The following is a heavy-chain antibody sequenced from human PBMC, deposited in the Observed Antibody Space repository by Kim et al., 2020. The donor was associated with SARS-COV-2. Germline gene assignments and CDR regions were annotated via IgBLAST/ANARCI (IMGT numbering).Heavy chain of an antibody. D-gene: IGHD4-17*01. CDR1: GFTFSSYG. Sequence: GGSLRLSCAASGFTFSSYGMHWVRQAPGKGLEWVAVIWNDGSNKYYADSVKGRFTISRDNSKNTLYLHMNSLRAEDTAVYYCARDRNYGDYCLGYWGQGTLVTVSS. V-gene: IGHV3-33*01. CDR3: ARDRNYGDYCLGY. J-gene: IGHJ4*02. CDR2: IWNDGSNK.